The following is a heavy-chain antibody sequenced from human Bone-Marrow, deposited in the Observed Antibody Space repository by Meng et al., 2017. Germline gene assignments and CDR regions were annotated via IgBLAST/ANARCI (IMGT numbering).Heavy chain of an antibody. V-gene: IGHV4-31*03. CDR1: GGSISSGNHY. Sequence: QVQMQEQGPGLVNPSQTPSLTCTVSGGSISSGNHYWSWIRQHPGKGLEYIGYIYYSGSTYYNPSLKSRVIISVDTSKNQFSLRLNSVTAADTAVYYCASLYGDSSVWYLDLWGRGTLVTVSS. D-gene: IGHD4-17*01. J-gene: IGHJ2*01. CDR3: ASLYGDSSVWYLDL. CDR2: IYYSGST.